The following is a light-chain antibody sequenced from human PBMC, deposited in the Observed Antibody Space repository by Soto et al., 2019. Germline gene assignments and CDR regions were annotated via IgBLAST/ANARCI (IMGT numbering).Light chain of an antibody. CDR1: QSVGTF. CDR2: DAS. CDR3: QQCNNWPQWT. Sequence: EIVLTQSPATLSLSPGERATLSCRASQSVGTFFAWYQQKPGQAPWLLIYDASNRATGIPPRFSGSGSGTDFTLTISSLEPEDFAVYYCQQCNNWPQWTFGQGTKVDIK. V-gene: IGKV3-11*01. J-gene: IGKJ1*01.